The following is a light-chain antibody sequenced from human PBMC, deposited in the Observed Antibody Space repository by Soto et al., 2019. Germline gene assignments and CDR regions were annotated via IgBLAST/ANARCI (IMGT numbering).Light chain of an antibody. J-gene: IGLJ2*01. Sequence: QSVLTQPASVSGSPGQSITISCTGTSSDVGGYNYVSWYQQHPGKAPKLMIYEVSNRPSGVSNRFSGSKSGNTASLTISGLQVEDEADYYCSSYTSSSTPYVVFGGGTKLTVL. CDR3: SSYTSSSTPYVV. V-gene: IGLV2-14*01. CDR1: SSDVGGYNY. CDR2: EVS.